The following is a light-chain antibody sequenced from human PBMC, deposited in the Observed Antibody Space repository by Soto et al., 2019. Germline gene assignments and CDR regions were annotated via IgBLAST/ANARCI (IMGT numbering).Light chain of an antibody. J-gene: IGKJ1*01. CDR2: GAS. Sequence: ERVMTQSPATLSWSPGERVALSCRASQSVSSRLAWYQQKPGQAPRLLIYGASNRATGIPDRFSGSGSGTDFTLTISRLEPEDFAVYYCQQYGSSGTFGQGTKVDIK. CDR1: QSVSSR. V-gene: IGKV3-20*01. CDR3: QQYGSSGT.